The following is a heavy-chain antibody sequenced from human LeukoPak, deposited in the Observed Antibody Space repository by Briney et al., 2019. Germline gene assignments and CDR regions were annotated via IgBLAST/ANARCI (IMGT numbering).Heavy chain of an antibody. D-gene: IGHD3-3*01. Sequence: ASVKVSCKASGGTFSSYAISWVRQAPGQGLEWMGGIIPIFGTANYAQKFQGRVTITADESTSTAYMELSSLRSEDTAVYYCARVLTYYDFWSGYRGPFDPWGQGTLVTVSS. CDR1: GGTFSSYA. V-gene: IGHV1-69*13. CDR3: ARVLTYYDFWSGYRGPFDP. CDR2: IIPIFGTA. J-gene: IGHJ5*02.